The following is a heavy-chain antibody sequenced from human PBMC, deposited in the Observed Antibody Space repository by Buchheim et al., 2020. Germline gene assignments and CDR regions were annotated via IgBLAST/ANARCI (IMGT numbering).Heavy chain of an antibody. CDR1: GFTFSSYG. Sequence: QVQLVESGGGVVQPGRSLRLSCAASGFTFSSYGMHWVRQAPGKGLEWVAVIWYDGSNKYYADSVKGRFTISRDNSKNTLYLQMNSLRDEDTAVYYCARDLSASYYYYMDVWGKGTT. D-gene: IGHD3-16*01. J-gene: IGHJ6*03. CDR3: ARDLSASYYYYMDV. V-gene: IGHV3-33*01. CDR2: IWYDGSNK.